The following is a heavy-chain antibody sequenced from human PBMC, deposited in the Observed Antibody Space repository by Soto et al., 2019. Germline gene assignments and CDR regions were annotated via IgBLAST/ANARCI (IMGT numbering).Heavy chain of an antibody. D-gene: IGHD2-2*02. V-gene: IGHV1-69*01. J-gene: IGHJ6*02. CDR3: ARVPRQMLYGPTRNGMDL. Sequence: QVQLVQSGAAVSKPGSSVKVSCKASGGTFGIYAIGWVRQAPGQGLEWMGGIIPAFGTTKNAQKFQDRVDMTADESTNTVYMALRGLRFDDTAVYYCARVPRQMLYGPTRNGMDLWGQGTTLIVSS. CDR2: IIPAFGTT. CDR1: GGTFGIYA.